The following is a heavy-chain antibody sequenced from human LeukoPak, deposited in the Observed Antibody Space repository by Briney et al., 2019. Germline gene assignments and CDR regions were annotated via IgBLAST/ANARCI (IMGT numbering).Heavy chain of an antibody. CDR2: IWYDGSNK. D-gene: IGHD3-22*01. V-gene: IGHV3-33*03. CDR3: AKGCYYHDSSGSINGDY. Sequence: GGSLRLSCAVSGFTFSSYGMHWVRQAPGKGLEWVAVIWYDGSNKYYADSVKGRFTISRDNSKNTLYLQMSSLRVEDTAVYYCAKGCYYHDSSGSINGDYWGQRTLVTVSS. J-gene: IGHJ4*02. CDR1: GFTFSSYG.